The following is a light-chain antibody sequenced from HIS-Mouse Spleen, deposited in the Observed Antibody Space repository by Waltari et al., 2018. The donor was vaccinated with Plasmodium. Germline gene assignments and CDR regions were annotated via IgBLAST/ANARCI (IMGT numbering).Light chain of an antibody. CDR3: YSTDSSGNHRV. V-gene: IGLV3-10*01. Sequence: SYELTQPPSVSVSPGQTARITCSGDALPKKYAYWYQQKSGQAPVLVIYEDSKRPSGIPWRFYGSSSGTMATWTISGAQVEDEADYYCYSTDSSGNHRVFGGGTKLTVL. CDR2: EDS. CDR1: ALPKKY. J-gene: IGLJ3*02.